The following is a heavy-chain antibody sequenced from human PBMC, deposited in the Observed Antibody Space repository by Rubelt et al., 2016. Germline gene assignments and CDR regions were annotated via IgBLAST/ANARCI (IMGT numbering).Heavy chain of an antibody. Sequence: QVQLVQSGAEVKKPGASVKISCKASGYTFTGYYMHWVRQAPGQGLEWMGWINPNSGGTNYANKFQGRVTRTRDTSISTADMELSRLRSDDTAVYYCARDLYKGPRWLVAYWGQGTLVTVSS. J-gene: IGHJ4*02. D-gene: IGHD6-19*01. CDR2: INPNSGGT. CDR3: ARDLYKGPRWLVAY. CDR1: GYTFTGYY. V-gene: IGHV1-2*07.